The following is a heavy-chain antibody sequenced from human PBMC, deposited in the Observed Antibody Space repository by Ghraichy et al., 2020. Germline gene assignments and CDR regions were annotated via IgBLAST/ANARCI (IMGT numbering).Heavy chain of an antibody. CDR3: AVIGYSSGWFFDF. V-gene: IGHV4-59*01. CDR2: IYDSGST. Sequence: SETLSLTCTVSGGPINSYYWSWIRQPPGKGLEWIGYIYDSGSTNYNPSLKSRVTISVDASKNQYSLKLSSVTAADTAVYFCAVIGYSSGWFFDFWGQGTLVTVSS. J-gene: IGHJ4*02. CDR1: GGPINSYY. D-gene: IGHD6-19*01.